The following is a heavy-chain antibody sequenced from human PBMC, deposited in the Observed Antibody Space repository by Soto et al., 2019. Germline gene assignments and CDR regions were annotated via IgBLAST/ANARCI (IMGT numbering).Heavy chain of an antibody. V-gene: IGHV3-33*01. CDR3: ARTTYYDFWSGYRHDAFDI. J-gene: IGHJ3*02. CDR2: IWYDGSNK. D-gene: IGHD3-3*01. CDR1: TFSSYG. Sequence: TFSSYGMHWVRQAPGKGLEWVAVIWYDGSNKYYADSVKGRFTISRDNSKNTLYLQMNSLRAEDTAVYYCARTTYYDFWSGYRHDAFDIWGQGTMVTV.